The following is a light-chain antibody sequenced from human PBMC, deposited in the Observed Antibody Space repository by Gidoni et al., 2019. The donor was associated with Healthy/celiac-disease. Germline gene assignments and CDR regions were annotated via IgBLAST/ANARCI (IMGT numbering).Light chain of an antibody. CDR2: AAS. CDR3: QQSYSTLT. Sequence: DIQMTQSPSSLSASVGDRVTITCRASQSISSYLNWYQQKPGKAPTLLIYAASSLQSGVPSRFSGSGSETDFTLTISSLQPEDFATYYCQQSYSTLTFGPGTKVDIK. V-gene: IGKV1-39*01. CDR1: QSISSY. J-gene: IGKJ3*01.